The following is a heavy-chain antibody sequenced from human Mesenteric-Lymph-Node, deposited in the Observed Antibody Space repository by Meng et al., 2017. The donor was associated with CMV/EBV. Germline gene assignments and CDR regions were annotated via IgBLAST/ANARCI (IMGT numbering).Heavy chain of an antibody. Sequence: GGSLRLSCVASGFTFSNYGMHWVRQAPGKGLVWVARINRDGSSTSYADAVKGRFTISRDSAALSLQMNSLTAEDTAVYYFATEDTGFLESSYNGMDVWGQGTTVTVSS. J-gene: IGHJ6*02. CDR2: INRDGSST. CDR3: ATEDTGFLESSYNGMDV. V-gene: IGHV3-74*01. CDR1: GFTFSNYG. D-gene: IGHD3-3*01.